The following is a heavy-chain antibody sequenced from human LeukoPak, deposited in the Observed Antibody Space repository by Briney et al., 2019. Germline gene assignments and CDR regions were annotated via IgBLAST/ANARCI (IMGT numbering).Heavy chain of an antibody. J-gene: IGHJ4*02. Sequence: ASVKVSCKASGYTFTSYGISWVRQAPGQGLEWMGWISGHIAHTNYARKLQGRVTMTIDTSTSTAYMELGSLRSDDTAVYYCARDQDYDILSGYSSAYWGQGTLVSVSS. CDR3: ARDQDYDILSGYSSAY. D-gene: IGHD3-9*01. CDR2: ISGHIAHT. CDR1: GYTFTSYG. V-gene: IGHV1-18*01.